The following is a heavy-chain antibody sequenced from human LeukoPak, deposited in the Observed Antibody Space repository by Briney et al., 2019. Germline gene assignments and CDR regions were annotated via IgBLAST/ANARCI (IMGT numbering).Heavy chain of an antibody. J-gene: IGHJ6*03. CDR1: GYTFTGYY. Sequence: ASVKVSCKASGYTFTGYYMHWVRQAPGQGLEWMGWINPNSGGTNYAQKFQGRVTMTRDTSTSTAYMELSRLRSDDTAVYYCARDGCSGGSCYSSSYYYYMDVWGKGTTVTVSS. D-gene: IGHD2-15*01. CDR3: ARDGCSGGSCYSSSYYYYMDV. V-gene: IGHV1-2*02. CDR2: INPNSGGT.